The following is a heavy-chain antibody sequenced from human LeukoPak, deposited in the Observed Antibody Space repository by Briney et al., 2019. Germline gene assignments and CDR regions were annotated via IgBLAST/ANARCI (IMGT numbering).Heavy chain of an antibody. CDR2: IYSGGTT. Sequence: GGSLRLTCAASGFTVSSNYMSWVRQAPGKGLEWVSVIYSGGTTYYADSVKGRFTISRDNSKNTLYLQMNSLRGEDTAVYYCARVLSVSYCDSWGQGTLVTVSS. D-gene: IGHD2/OR15-2a*01. J-gene: IGHJ4*02. CDR3: ARVLSVSYCDS. V-gene: IGHV3-53*01. CDR1: GFTVSSNY.